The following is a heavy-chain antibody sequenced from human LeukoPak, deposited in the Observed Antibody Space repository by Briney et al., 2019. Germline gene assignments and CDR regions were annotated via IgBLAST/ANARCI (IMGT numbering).Heavy chain of an antibody. Sequence: SETLSLTCTIFGDSVSRSDSYWDWIRQPPGKGLEWIGTIYYSGRTYYSPSLKSRVTLSVDMSNNQFSLTLSSVTAADTTLYFCARRRYYDSSGYLEWGQGTLVTVSS. CDR3: ARRRYYDSSGYLE. CDR1: GDSVSRSDSY. D-gene: IGHD3-22*01. V-gene: IGHV4-39*01. CDR2: IYYSGRT. J-gene: IGHJ1*01.